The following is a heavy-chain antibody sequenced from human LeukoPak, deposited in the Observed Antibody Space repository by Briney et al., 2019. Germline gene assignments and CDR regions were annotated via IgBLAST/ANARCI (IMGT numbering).Heavy chain of an antibody. Sequence: GRSLSLSCAASGFTSSSYAMSGVRQATRKGLEWVSAISGSGGSTYYTDSVTGRFTLSRENSKNTLYLQMNSLRAEDTAVYYCAKDLRTGFDAFDIWGQGTMVTVSS. CDR1: GFTSSSYA. CDR2: ISGSGGST. J-gene: IGHJ3*02. V-gene: IGHV3-23*01. D-gene: IGHD1-1*01. CDR3: AKDLRTGFDAFDI.